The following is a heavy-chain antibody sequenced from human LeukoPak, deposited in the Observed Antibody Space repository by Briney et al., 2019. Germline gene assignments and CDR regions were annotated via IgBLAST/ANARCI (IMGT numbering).Heavy chain of an antibody. V-gene: IGHV3-20*04. CDR1: GFTFDDYG. CDR2: INWNGGST. D-gene: IGHD6-6*01. CDR3: ATDERSSSTYYYMDV. J-gene: IGHJ6*03. Sequence: GGSLRLSCAASGFTFDDYGMSWVRQAPGKGLEWVSGINWNGGSTGYADSVKGRFTISRDNAKNTLYLQMNSLRAEDTAVYYCATDERSSSTYYYMDVWGKGTTVTVSS.